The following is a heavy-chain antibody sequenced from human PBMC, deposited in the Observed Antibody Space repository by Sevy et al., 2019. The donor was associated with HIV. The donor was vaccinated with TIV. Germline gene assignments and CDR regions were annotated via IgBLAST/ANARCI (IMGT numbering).Heavy chain of an antibody. CDR1: GYTFIMYG. D-gene: IGHD3-22*01. Sequence: ASVKVSCKASGYTFIMYGISWVRQAPGQGLEWMGWISAYSGNTNYAQKFQGRVTMSTDTSTSTAYMELRSLRSDDTDVYYCVRASHAYYYDSNHWFDPWGQGTLVTVSS. CDR2: ISAYSGNT. CDR3: VRASHAYYYDSNHWFDP. J-gene: IGHJ5*02. V-gene: IGHV1-18*01.